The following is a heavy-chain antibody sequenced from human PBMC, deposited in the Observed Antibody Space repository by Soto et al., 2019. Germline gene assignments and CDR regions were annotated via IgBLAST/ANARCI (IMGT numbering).Heavy chain of an antibody. V-gene: IGHV3-11*01. CDR3: ASYPYCSSTSCYGLNY. J-gene: IGHJ4*02. D-gene: IGHD2-2*01. CDR2: ISSSGSTI. Sequence: PGGSLRLSCAASGFTFSDYYMSWIRQAPGKGLEWVSYISSSGSTIYYADSVKGRFTISRDNAKNSLYLQMNSLRAEDTAVYYCASYPYCSSTSCYGLNYWGQGTLVTVSS. CDR1: GFTFSDYY.